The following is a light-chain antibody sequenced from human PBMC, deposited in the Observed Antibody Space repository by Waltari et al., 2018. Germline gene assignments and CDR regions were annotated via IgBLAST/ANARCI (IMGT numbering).Light chain of an antibody. CDR3: QQRNTWPRT. CDR1: QSVGTS. CDR2: DAS. Sequence: EIFLTQSPATLSVSAGERAALSCRASQSVGTSFAWYQHRAGQAPRLLIYDASKRAAGIPARFSGRGSGTDFTLVIDTLEPEDFAVYYCQQRNTWPRTFGQGTKVEI. V-gene: IGKV3-11*01. J-gene: IGKJ1*01.